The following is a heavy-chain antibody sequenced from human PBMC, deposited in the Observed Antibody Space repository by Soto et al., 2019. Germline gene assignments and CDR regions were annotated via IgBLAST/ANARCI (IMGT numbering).Heavy chain of an antibody. CDR1: GFTVSSNY. J-gene: IGHJ6*02. V-gene: IGHV3-66*01. Sequence: GGSLRLSCAASGFTVSSNYMSWVRQAPGKGLEWISIIYSAGNTYYADSVKGRFTISRDNSKNTLYLQMNSLGAEDTAVYYCAKDFVVGGPTINYYYGMDVWGQGTTVTVSS. CDR2: IYSAGNT. D-gene: IGHD1-26*01. CDR3: AKDFVVGGPTINYYYGMDV.